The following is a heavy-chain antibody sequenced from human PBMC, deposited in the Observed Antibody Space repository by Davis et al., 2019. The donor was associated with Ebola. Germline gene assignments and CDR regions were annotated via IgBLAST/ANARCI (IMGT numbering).Heavy chain of an antibody. CDR2: IWYDGSNK. V-gene: IGHV3-33*01. J-gene: IGHJ4*02. Sequence: GGSLRLSCAASGFTFSSYGMHWVRQAPGKGLEWVAVIWYDGSNKYYADSVKGRFTISRDNSKNTLYLQMNSLRAEDTAVYYCARDPPGYGGYFDYWGQGTLVTVSS. D-gene: IGHD4-23*01. CDR1: GFTFSSYG. CDR3: ARDPPGYGGYFDY.